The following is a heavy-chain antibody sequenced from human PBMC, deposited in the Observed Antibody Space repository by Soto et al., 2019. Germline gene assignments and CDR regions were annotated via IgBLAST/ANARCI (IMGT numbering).Heavy chain of an antibody. CDR3: ARGWGRIFDY. Sequence: QVQLQQWGAGLLKPSETLSLTCAVYGGSFSGYYWNWIRQPPGKGLEWIGEINHSGSTNYNPSLKSRVTLSVDTSKNQFSLKLSSVTAADTAVYYVARGWGRIFDYWGQGTLVTVSS. CDR2: INHSGST. CDR1: GGSFSGYY. D-gene: IGHD7-27*01. J-gene: IGHJ4*02. V-gene: IGHV4-34*01.